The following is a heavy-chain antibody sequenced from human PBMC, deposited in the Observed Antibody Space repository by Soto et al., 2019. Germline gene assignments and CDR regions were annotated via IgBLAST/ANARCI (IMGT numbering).Heavy chain of an antibody. CDR2: IYSGGYT. D-gene: IGHD3-10*01. J-gene: IGHJ4*02. CDR1: GFTVSNNY. CDR3: GAPPGGGGY. Sequence: EVQLVESGGGLIQPGGSLRLSCAVSGFTVSNNYMSWVRQAPGKGLEGVSVIYSGGYTAYGDSVKGRFTISRDNSKNPLFLQMKSLGAADRAGFFCGAPPGGGGYWGQGTLVTVSS. V-gene: IGHV3-53*01.